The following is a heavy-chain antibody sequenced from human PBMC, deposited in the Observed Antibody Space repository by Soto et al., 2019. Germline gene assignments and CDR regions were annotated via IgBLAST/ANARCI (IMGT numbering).Heavy chain of an antibody. D-gene: IGHD2-15*01. Sequence: QVQVVQSGAEVKKPGASVKVSCKASGYSFTSYDVNWVRQATGQGLEWMGWMNPNSGNTVYAQKFQGRVTMTRDTSISTAYMEPTGLTSEDTAVYYCARYPFTSYCSDGGWSYDALDVWGQGTMVTVSS. V-gene: IGHV1-8*01. CDR1: GYSFTSYD. CDR3: ARYPFTSYCSDGGWSYDALDV. J-gene: IGHJ3*01. CDR2: MNPNSGNT.